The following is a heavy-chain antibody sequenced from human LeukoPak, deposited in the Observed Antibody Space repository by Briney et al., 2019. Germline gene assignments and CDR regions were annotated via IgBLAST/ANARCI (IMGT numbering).Heavy chain of an antibody. CDR3: AGSSWGWVDY. V-gene: IGHV2-5*02. J-gene: IGHJ4*02. CDR2: IYWDDDK. D-gene: IGHD6-13*01. Sequence: TLSLTCTVSGGSISSSSYYWGWIRQPPGKALEWLALIYWDDDKRYSPSLKSRLTITKDTSKNQVVLTMTNMDPVDTATYYCAGSSWGWVDYWGQGTLVTVSS. CDR1: GGSISSSSYY.